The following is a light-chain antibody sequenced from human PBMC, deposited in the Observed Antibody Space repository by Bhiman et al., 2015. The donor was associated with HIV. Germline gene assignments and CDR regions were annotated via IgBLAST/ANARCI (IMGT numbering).Light chain of an antibody. V-gene: IGLV2-8*01. CDR3: CSYAGSYTWV. J-gene: IGLJ3*02. CDR1: SSDIGDSDS. Sequence: QSALTQPPSASGSPGQSVTISCTGTSSDIGDSDSVSWYQQRPGKAPKLMIYEVIKRPSGVPDRFSGSKSGNTASLTISGLQTEDEADYYCCSYAGSYTWVFGGGAKLTVL. CDR2: EVI.